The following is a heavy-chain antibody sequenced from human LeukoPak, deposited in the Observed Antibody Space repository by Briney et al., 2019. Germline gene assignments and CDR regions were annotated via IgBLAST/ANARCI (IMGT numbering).Heavy chain of an antibody. CDR1: GFIFSRSV. V-gene: IGHV3-23*01. D-gene: IGHD6-13*01. CDR3: AKGGCWYFDGIDI. CDR2: ISGNGGAT. J-gene: IGHJ3*02. Sequence: GGSLRLSCEVSGFIFSRSVMYWVRQAPGKGLEWVSVISGNGGATYYADSVKGRFTISRDNSKNTLYLQMNSLRAEDTAVYYCAKGGCWYFDGIDIWGHGTMVAVSS.